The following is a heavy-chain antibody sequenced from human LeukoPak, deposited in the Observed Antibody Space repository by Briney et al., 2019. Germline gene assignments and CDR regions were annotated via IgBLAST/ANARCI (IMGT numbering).Heavy chain of an antibody. V-gene: IGHV4-59*01. J-gene: IGHJ4*02. D-gene: IGHD1-1*01. CDR1: GGSISGSY. Sequence: PSETLSLTCIISGGSISGSYWSWIRQPPGKGLEWIGYISQSGSTNYNPSPKSRVTISRDTSKNQIALTLSSVTAADTAVYYCARNLDANWGQGALVTVSS. CDR2: ISQSGST. CDR3: ARNLDAN.